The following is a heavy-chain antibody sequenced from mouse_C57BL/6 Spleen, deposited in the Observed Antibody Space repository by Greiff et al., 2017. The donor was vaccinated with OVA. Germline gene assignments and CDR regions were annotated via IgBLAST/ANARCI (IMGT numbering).Heavy chain of an antibody. CDR3: ARSFITTVVAAGAY. V-gene: IGHV5-17*01. J-gene: IGHJ3*01. CDR1: GFTFSDYN. D-gene: IGHD1-1*01. CDR2: ISSGSSTI. Sequence: EVQLVESGRGLVKPGGSLKIPCAASGFTFSDYNMHWVSQAPEKRLEWVAYISSGSSTIFYADTVKGRFTFSRDNAKNTPFLQMTSLRSEDTAMYYCARSFITTVVAAGAYWGQGTLVTVSA.